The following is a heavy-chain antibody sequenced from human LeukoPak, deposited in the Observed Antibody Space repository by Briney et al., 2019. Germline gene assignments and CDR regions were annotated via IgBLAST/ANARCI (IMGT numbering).Heavy chain of an antibody. CDR1: GASITSYH. CDR2: MFYSGNT. CDR3: ASTGTGALRV. V-gene: IGHV4-4*07. Sequence: SETLSLTCTVSGASITSYHWSWIRQPAGKGLEWIGRMFYSGNTDYNPSLKSRLTMSIDTSKNQFSLKLSSVTAADTAVYYCASTGTGALRVWGQGTLVTVSS. D-gene: IGHD3/OR15-3a*01. J-gene: IGHJ4*02.